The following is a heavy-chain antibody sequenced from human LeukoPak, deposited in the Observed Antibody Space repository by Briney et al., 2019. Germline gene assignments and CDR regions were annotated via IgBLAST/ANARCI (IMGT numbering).Heavy chain of an antibody. CDR3: ARDERLLSFLK. Sequence: GGFLRLSCAASGFTFSSYWMHWVRQAPGKGLVWVSRINSDASSTSYADSVKGRFTISRDNAKNSLYLQMNSLRAEDTAIYYCARDERLLSFLKWGQGTLVTVSS. CDR1: GFTFSSYW. V-gene: IGHV3-74*01. D-gene: IGHD3-3*01. CDR2: INSDASST. J-gene: IGHJ4*02.